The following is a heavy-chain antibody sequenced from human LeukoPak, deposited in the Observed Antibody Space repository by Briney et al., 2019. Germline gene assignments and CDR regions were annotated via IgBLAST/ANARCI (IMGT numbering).Heavy chain of an antibody. CDR1: GGSISGYY. V-gene: IGHV4-4*08. CDR2: IYNSGST. Sequence: SETLSLTCTVSGGSISGYYWSWIRQPPGTGLEWIGYIYNSGSTKYNPSLESRVSISLDTSNNQFSLRLTSVTAADTAVYYCARGTLRGNNGAYGMGVWGQGTTVTVSS. D-gene: IGHD3-16*01. J-gene: IGHJ6*02. CDR3: ARGTLRGNNGAYGMGV.